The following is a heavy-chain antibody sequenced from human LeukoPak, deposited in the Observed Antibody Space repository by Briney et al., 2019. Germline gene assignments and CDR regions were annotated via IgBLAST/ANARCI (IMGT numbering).Heavy chain of an antibody. D-gene: IGHD3-9*01. CDR2: ISGSGGST. V-gene: IGHV3-23*01. CDR3: AKEISYYDILTGYHYYGMVV. J-gene: IGHJ6*02. CDR1: GFTFSSYA. Sequence: GGSLRLSCAASGFTFSSYAMSWVRQAPGKGLEWVSAISGSGGSTYYADSVKGRFTISRDNSKNTLYLQMNSLRAEDTAVYYCAKEISYYDILTGYHYYGMVVWGQGTTVTVSS.